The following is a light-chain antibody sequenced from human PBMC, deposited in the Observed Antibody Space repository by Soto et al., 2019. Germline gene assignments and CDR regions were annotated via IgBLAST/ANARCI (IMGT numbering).Light chain of an antibody. J-gene: IGKJ4*01. CDR1: QSVSSN. Sequence: EKVMTQSPATLSVSPGDIATLSCRASQSVSSNLAWYQKKPGQAPRLLIYGASTRASGIPARFSGSGSGTEFTLTISSLQSEDFAVYYCQQYNNSPTFGGGTKVEIK. CDR2: GAS. CDR3: QQYNNSPT. V-gene: IGKV3-15*01.